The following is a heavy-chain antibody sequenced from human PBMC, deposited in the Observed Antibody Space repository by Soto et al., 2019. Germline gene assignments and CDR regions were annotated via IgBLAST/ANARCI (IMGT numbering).Heavy chain of an antibody. D-gene: IGHD3-3*01. CDR2: ISGSGGST. V-gene: IGHV3-23*01. CDR1: GFTFSSYA. CDR3: AKDEYYDFWSGPNWFDP. J-gene: IGHJ5*02. Sequence: GGSLRLSCAASGFTFSSYAMSWVRQAPGKGLEWVSAISGSGGSTYYADSVKGRFTISRDNSKNTLYLQMNSLRAEDTAVYYCAKDEYYDFWSGPNWFDPWGQGTLVTVPQ.